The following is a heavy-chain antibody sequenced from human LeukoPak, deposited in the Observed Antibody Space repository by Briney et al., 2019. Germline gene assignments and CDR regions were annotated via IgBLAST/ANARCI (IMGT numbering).Heavy chain of an antibody. V-gene: IGHV1-69*06. D-gene: IGHD1-26*01. CDR2: IIPIFGTT. Sequence: GASVKVSCKASGGTFSSYAISWVRQAPEQGLEWMGGIIPIFGTTNYAQKFQDRVTITADKSTSTAYMELSSLTSDDTAVYYCAKSWDIWDNWGQGTLVIVSS. CDR1: GGTFSSYA. J-gene: IGHJ4*02. CDR3: AKSWDIWDN.